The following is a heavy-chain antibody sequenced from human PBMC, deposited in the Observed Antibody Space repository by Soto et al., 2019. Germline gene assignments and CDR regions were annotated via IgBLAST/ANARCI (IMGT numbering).Heavy chain of an antibody. V-gene: IGHV3-74*01. Sequence: EVQLVESGGGLVQPGGSLRLSCAASGFTFSSYWMHWVRQAPGKGLVWVSRINKDGSSTNYADSVKGRFTISRDNVKNEQNLQLNSRRAGVPAVCYCARGDCGGDCFSNCRAAFGLWGHGELVPVPS. D-gene: IGHD2-21*02. CDR1: GFTFSSYW. CDR3: ARGDCGGDCFSNCRAAFGL. CDR2: INKDGSST. J-gene: IGHJ3*01.